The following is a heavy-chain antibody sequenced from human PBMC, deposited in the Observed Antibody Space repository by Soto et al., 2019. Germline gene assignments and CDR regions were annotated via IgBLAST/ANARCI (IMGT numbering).Heavy chain of an antibody. D-gene: IGHD6-19*01. J-gene: IGHJ5*02. V-gene: IGHV1-18*01. CDR1: GYTFTSYG. CDR3: ARVPSGWDSSGWYGLDP. Sequence: VASVKVSCKASGYTFTSYGISWVRQAPGQGLEWMGWISAYNGNTNYAQKLQGRVTMTTDTSTSTAYMELRSLRSDDTAVYYCARVPSGWDSSGWYGLDPWGQGTLVTVSS. CDR2: ISAYNGNT.